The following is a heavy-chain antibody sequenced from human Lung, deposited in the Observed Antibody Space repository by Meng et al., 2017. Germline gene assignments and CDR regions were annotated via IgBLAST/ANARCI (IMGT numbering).Heavy chain of an antibody. D-gene: IGHD1-1*01. V-gene: IGHV3-74*01. CDR2: INRDGTKP. Sequence: EWRLGQSAGALVPPGGSLRLSWAASGFTFTDHWMHWVRQGPGKGLVWVSRINRDGTKPTYADSVKGRFTISRDNAKNTLYLQMNNLRAEDTAFYYCTNDRLNHWGQGALVTVSS. J-gene: IGHJ1*01. CDR1: GFTFTDHW. CDR3: TNDRLNH.